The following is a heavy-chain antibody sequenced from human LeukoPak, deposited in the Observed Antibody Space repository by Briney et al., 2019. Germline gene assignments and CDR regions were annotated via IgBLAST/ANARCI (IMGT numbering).Heavy chain of an antibody. CDR1: GFSVSNNY. CDR2: IHTGGST. Sequence: GGSLRLSWAASGFSVSNNYMSWVRQAPGRGLEWVAVIHTGGSTYYADSVKGRFTISRHDSKHTLYLQMNNLRPEDTAVYYCARDRPGGGELDFDHWGQGTLVTVSS. CDR3: ARDRPGGGELDFDH. D-gene: IGHD3-10*01. J-gene: IGHJ4*02. V-gene: IGHV3-53*04.